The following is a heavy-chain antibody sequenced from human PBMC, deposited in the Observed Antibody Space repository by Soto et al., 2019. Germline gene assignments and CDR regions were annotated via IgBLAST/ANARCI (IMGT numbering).Heavy chain of an antibody. Sequence: GGSLRLSCAASGFSFDDYAMHWVRQAPGKGLEWVSGITWNSGRIDYADSVKGRFTISRDNAKNSLFLQMNSLRAEDTALYYCAKETVSGQQLPPIGFDIWGQGTKVTVSS. V-gene: IGHV3-9*01. CDR3: AKETVSGQQLPPIGFDI. CDR1: GFSFDDYA. J-gene: IGHJ3*02. CDR2: ITWNSGRI. D-gene: IGHD6-13*01.